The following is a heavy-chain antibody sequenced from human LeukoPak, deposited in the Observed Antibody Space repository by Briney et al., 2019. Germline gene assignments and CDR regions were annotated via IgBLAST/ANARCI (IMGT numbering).Heavy chain of an antibody. V-gene: IGHV4-34*01. CDR2: INRSGST. J-gene: IGHJ4*02. CDR3: ARFGSY. Sequence: SETLSLTCAVYGGSFSGYYWSWIRQPPGKGLEWIGEINRSGSTNYNRSLKSRVTISVDTSKSQFSLKLTSVTAADTAVYYCARFGSYWGQGTLVTVSS. D-gene: IGHD3-10*01. CDR1: GGSFSGYY.